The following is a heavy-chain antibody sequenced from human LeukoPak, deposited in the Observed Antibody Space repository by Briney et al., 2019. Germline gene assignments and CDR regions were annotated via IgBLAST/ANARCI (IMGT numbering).Heavy chain of an antibody. J-gene: IGHJ4*02. D-gene: IGHD1-26*01. Sequence: ASVKVSCKASGYTFRNYAMNWVRQAPGQGLEWMGWINTNSGNPTYAQDFTGRFVFSLDTSVSTAYLQISNLKTEDTAVYYCATLWGRCNYSPFDYWGQGTLITVSS. CDR1: GYTFRNYA. CDR3: ATLWGRCNYSPFDY. CDR2: INTNSGNP. V-gene: IGHV7-4-1*02.